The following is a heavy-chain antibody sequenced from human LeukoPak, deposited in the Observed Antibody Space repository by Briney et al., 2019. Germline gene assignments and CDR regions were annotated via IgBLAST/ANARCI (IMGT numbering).Heavy chain of an antibody. CDR1: GFTFSSYW. CDR3: ARDLYSSSWYEGNFDY. CDR2: IKQDGSEK. D-gene: IGHD6-13*01. J-gene: IGHJ4*02. V-gene: IGHV3-7*01. Sequence: GGSLRLSCAASGFTFSSYWMSWVRQAPGKGLEWVANIKQDGSEKYYVDSVKGRFTISRDNAKNSLYLQMNSLRAEDTAVYYCARDLYSSSWYEGNFDYWGQGTLVTVSS.